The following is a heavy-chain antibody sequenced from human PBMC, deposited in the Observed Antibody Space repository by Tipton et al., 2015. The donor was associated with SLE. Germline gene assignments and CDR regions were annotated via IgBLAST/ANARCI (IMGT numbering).Heavy chain of an antibody. CDR1: GGSISSAGYY. CDR3: ARGSVRADDY. Sequence: TLSLTCTVSGGSISSAGYYWTWIRQPAGKGLEWIGHIYNSGSTNYNPSLKSRVTISIDTSRNQFSLRLSSVTAADTAVYYCARGSVRADDYWGQGTLVTVSS. D-gene: IGHD4-17*01. J-gene: IGHJ4*02. V-gene: IGHV4-61*09. CDR2: IYNSGST.